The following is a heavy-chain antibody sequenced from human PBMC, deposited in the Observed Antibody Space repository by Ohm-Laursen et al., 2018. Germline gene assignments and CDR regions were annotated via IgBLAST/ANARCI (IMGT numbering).Heavy chain of an antibody. V-gene: IGHV3-7*01. CDR1: GFIFSNYW. CDR3: ARDPTFHAFDI. CDR2: IRKDGGET. D-gene: IGHD2/OR15-2a*01. J-gene: IGHJ3*02. Sequence: SLRLSCAASGFIFSNYWMTWVRQAPGKGLEWVANIRKDGGETYYVDSVKGRFTISRDNAKNSLYLQINSLKGEDTAVYFCARDPTFHAFDIWGQGTMVTVFS.